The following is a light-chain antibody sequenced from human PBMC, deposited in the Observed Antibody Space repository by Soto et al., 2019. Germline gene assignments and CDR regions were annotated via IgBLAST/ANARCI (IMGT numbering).Light chain of an antibody. CDR3: KEYHNWPTFT. V-gene: IGKV3-15*01. Sequence: SPATLSVSPGERATLSCGASQSMSNNLAWYQQKPGQAPRLLIYGASTRDTGIPDRFSGSGSGTEFTLTISSLQSEDFAIYYCKEYHNWPTFTFCQGTRLEIK. CDR1: QSMSNN. J-gene: IGKJ5*01. CDR2: GAS.